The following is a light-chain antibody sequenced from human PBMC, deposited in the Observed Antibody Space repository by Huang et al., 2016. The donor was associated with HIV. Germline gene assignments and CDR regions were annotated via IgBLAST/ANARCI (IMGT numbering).Light chain of an antibody. CDR2: YAS. CDR3: HQSNSLPHT. J-gene: IGKJ2*01. Sequence: EIVLTQSPDFQSVTPKERVTITCRASQSIGSSLHWYQQIKDQSPKLLIKYASQSIAGVTERVRGRGAGTECNRTIRSLETEDAAIYYCHQSNSLPHTFGQGTKLEIK. V-gene: IGKV6-21*02. CDR1: QSIGSS.